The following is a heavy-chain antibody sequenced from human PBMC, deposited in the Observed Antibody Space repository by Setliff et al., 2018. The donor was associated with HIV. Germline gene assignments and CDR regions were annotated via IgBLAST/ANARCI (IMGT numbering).Heavy chain of an antibody. CDR3: VRGVQSPPHYSYYYMDV. J-gene: IGHJ6*03. D-gene: IGHD3-3*01. CDR2: IIPILGVA. Sequence: GASVKVSCKASRSTFNSHTTNWVRQAPGQGLDWMGRIIPILGVANYAQRFQGKVTITADKSTSTAYMELTSLRFDDTAMYYCVRGVQSPPHYSYYYMDVWGEVTMVTVSS. CDR1: RSTFNSHT. V-gene: IGHV1-69*02.